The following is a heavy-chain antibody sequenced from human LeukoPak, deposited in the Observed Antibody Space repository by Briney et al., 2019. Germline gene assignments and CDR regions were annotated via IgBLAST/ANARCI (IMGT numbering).Heavy chain of an antibody. V-gene: IGHV3-21*01. CDR3: ARGEEKATITGLDS. CDR2: ISSGSAYI. CDR1: GFTFSNYD. J-gene: IGHJ4*02. Sequence: GSLRLSCAASGFTFSNYDMHWVRQAPGKGLEWVSAISSGSAYIYYADSVKGRFTISRDNAENSLFLQLNSLRAEDTAVYFCARGEEKATITGLDSWGQGTLVTVSS. D-gene: IGHD5-24*01.